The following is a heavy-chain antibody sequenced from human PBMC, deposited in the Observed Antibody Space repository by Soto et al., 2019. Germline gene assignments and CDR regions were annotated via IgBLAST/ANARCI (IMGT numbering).Heavy chain of an antibody. V-gene: IGHV1-18*04. J-gene: IGHJ4*02. Sequence: ASVKVSCKASGYTFTSYGISWVRQAPGQGLEWMGWISAYNGNTNYAQKLQGRVTMTTDTSTSTAYMELRSLRSDDTAVYYCARVPITMVRGINDYWRQGTLVTVSS. CDR3: ARVPITMVRGINDY. CDR1: GYTFTSYG. D-gene: IGHD3-10*01. CDR2: ISAYNGNT.